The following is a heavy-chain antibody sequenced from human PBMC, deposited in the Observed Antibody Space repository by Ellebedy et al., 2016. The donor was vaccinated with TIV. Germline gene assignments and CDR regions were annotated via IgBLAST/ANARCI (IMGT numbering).Heavy chain of an antibody. CDR1: GFTITNYG. D-gene: IGHD6-13*01. Sequence: GGSLRLXXAASGFTITNYGMHWVRQAPGKGLEWVAVISSDGSKKYYANSVKGRFTISRDNSKNTLSLQMNGLRGEDTAMYYCASRGGIAAGTSYYGMDVWGHGTTVIVSS. CDR2: ISSDGSKK. J-gene: IGHJ6*02. V-gene: IGHV3-30-3*01. CDR3: ASRGGIAAGTSYYGMDV.